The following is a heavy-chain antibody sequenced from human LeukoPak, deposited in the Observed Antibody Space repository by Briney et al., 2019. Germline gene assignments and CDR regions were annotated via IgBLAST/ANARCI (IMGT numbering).Heavy chain of an antibody. CDR2: IWSCATEK. CDR1: RFTYIHHR. V-gene: IGHV3-33*06. Sequence: WGALRLSCVGSRFTYIHHRDHPVRPAPGKGVGGGAVIWSCATEKYYGDAVKGRFTISSDNSRNTLYLQMHSLRAEDTAVYYCSKDAQRGFDYSNSLEYWGQGTLVTVSS. J-gene: IGHJ4*02. D-gene: IGHD4-11*01. CDR3: SKDAQRGFDYSNSLEY.